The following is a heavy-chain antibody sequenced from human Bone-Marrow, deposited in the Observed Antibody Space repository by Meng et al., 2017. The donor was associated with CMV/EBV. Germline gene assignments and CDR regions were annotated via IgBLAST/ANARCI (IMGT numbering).Heavy chain of an antibody. D-gene: IGHD6-19*01. J-gene: IGHJ4*02. V-gene: IGHV3-73*01. CDR1: GFTFSGSA. CDR2: IRSKANSYAT. Sequence: LSLTCAASGFTFSGSAMHWVRQASGKGLEWVGRIRSKANSYATAYAASVKGRFTISRDDSKNTAYLQMNSLKTEDTAVYYCTRHEEKYSSGWYPDYWGQGTLVTVSS. CDR3: TRHEEKYSSGWYPDY.